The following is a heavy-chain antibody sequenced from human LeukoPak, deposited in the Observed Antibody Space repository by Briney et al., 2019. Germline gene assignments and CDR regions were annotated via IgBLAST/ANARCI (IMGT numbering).Heavy chain of an antibody. Sequence: PGGSLRLSCAASGFTFSSYAMSWVRQAPGKGLEWVSAISGSGGSTYYADSVKGRFTISRDNSKNKLYLQMNSLRVEDTAVYYCARAKTGSYYFDHWGQGTLVSVSS. D-gene: IGHD1-26*01. V-gene: IGHV3-23*01. CDR3: ARAKTGSYYFDH. CDR1: GFTFSSYA. J-gene: IGHJ4*02. CDR2: ISGSGGST.